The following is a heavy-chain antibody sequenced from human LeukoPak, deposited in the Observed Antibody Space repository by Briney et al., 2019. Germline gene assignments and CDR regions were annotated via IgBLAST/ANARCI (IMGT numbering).Heavy chain of an antibody. CDR1: GFIFSNYA. Sequence: GGSLILSCAASGFIFSNYAMSWVRQVPGRGLEWVSTISSRGDSAYVADSVKGRFTISRDNSKNSLYLQMNTVRAEDTAVYYCVKGPRPDITVAHTVENWGQGTLVTVSS. CDR3: VKGPRPDITVAHTVEN. CDR2: ISSRGDSA. V-gene: IGHV3-23*01. J-gene: IGHJ4*02. D-gene: IGHD6-19*01.